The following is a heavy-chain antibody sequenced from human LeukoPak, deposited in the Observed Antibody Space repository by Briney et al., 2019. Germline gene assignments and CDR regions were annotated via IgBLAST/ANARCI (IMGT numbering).Heavy chain of an antibody. CDR2: ISWNSGSI. CDR3: AKGYCSSTSCYTDY. V-gene: IGHV3-9*03. CDR1: GLTFDDYA. Sequence: GGSLRLSCAASGLTFDDYAMHWVRQAPGKGLEGVSGISWNSGSIGYADSVKGRFTISRDNAKNSLYLQMNSLRAEDMALYYCAKGYCSSTSCYTDYWGQGTLVTVSS. J-gene: IGHJ4*02. D-gene: IGHD2-2*02.